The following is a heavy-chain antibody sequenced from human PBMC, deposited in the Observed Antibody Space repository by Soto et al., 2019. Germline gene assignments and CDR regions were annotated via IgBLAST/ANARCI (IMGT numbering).Heavy chain of an antibody. CDR2: ISYDGSNK. J-gene: IGHJ4*02. Sequence: GGSLRLSCAASGFTFSSYGMHWVRQAPGKGLEWVAVISYDGSNKYYADSVKGRFTISRDNSKNTLYLQMNSLRAEDTAVYYCAKDLTIRGYSAAVDYWGQGTLVTVYS. D-gene: IGHD5-18*01. V-gene: IGHV3-30*18. CDR3: AKDLTIRGYSAAVDY. CDR1: GFTFSSYG.